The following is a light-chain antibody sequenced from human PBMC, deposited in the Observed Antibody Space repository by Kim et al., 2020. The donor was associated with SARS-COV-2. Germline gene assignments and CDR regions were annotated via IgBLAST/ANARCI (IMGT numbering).Light chain of an antibody. V-gene: IGKV4-1*01. CDR1: QSVLYTSDNRNY. CDR2: YAS. CDR3: HQYYDMPRT. Sequence: ATINCKSSQSVLYTSDNRNYLAWYQQRPGQPPKLLIYYASTRESGVPDRFSGSGSGTDFTLTISSLQAEDVAVYYCHQYYDMPRTFGHGTKVDIK. J-gene: IGKJ1*01.